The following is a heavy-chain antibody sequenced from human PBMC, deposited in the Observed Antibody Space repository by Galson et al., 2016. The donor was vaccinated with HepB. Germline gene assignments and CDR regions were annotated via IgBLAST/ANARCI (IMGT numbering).Heavy chain of an antibody. CDR2: ISYDGSNQ. CDR1: EFTFIDYP. CDR3: ATARHHHYDDFLRPPSGS. Sequence: SLRLSCAASEFTFIDYPMHWVRQAPGKGLEWVAVISYDGSNQYYADSVKGRFTISRDNSRNTLWLQMNSLRAEDTAVYFCATARHHHYDDFLRPPSGSWGQGTLVTVSS. V-gene: IGHV3-30-3*01. D-gene: IGHD3/OR15-3a*01. J-gene: IGHJ5*02.